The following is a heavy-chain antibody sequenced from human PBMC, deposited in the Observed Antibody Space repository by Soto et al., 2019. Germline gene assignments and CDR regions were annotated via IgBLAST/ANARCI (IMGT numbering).Heavy chain of an antibody. J-gene: IGHJ6*02. CDR3: AKGILTGYTDREYGMDV. CDR1: GFTFSSYG. D-gene: IGHD3-9*01. Sequence: QVQLVESGGGVVQPGRSLRLSCAASGFTFSSYGMHWVRQAPGKGLEWVAVISYDGSNKYYADSVKGRFTISRDNSXNXXYLQMNSLRAEDTAVYYCAKGILTGYTDREYGMDVWGQGTTVTVSS. V-gene: IGHV3-30*18. CDR2: ISYDGSNK.